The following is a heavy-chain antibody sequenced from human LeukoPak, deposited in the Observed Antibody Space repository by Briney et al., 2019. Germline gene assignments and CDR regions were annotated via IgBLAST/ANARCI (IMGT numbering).Heavy chain of an antibody. J-gene: IGHJ4*02. CDR3: ATGVEMATILPHY. CDR1: GYTLTELS. Sequence: ASVKVSCKVSGYTLTELSMHWVRQAPGKGLEWMGGFDPEDGETIYAQKFQGRVTMTEDTSTDTAYMELSSLRSEDTAMYYCATGVEMATILPHYWGQGTLVTVSS. D-gene: IGHD5-24*01. CDR2: FDPEDGET. V-gene: IGHV1-24*01.